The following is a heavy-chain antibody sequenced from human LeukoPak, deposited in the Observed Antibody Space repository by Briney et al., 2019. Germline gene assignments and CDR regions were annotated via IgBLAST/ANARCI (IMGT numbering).Heavy chain of an antibody. V-gene: IGHV3-53*01. Sequence: GGSLRLSCAASGFTVSSNYMSWVRQAPGKGLEWVSGIGSDGGTTYYADSVKGRFTIARDNSKNTVYLQMNSLRAEDSAEYYCAKSLLTTATGTGRAFDIWGQGTMVTVS. J-gene: IGHJ3*02. CDR2: IGSDGGTT. CDR3: AKSLLTTATGTGRAFDI. D-gene: IGHD1-1*01. CDR1: GFTVSSNY.